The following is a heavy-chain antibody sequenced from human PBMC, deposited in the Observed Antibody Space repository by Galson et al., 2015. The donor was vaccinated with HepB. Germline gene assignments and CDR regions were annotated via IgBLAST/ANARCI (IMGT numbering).Heavy chain of an antibody. CDR2: ISGGST. J-gene: IGHJ4*02. D-gene: IGHD2-8*01. CDR1: GFTFSSYA. V-gene: IGHV3-23*01. Sequence: SLRLSCAASGFTFSSYAMSWVRQAPGKGLEWVSVISGGSTYYADSVKGRFTISRDNSKNTLYLQMNSLRAEDTAVYYCAKVPPTTNSLDYWGQGTLVTVSS. CDR3: AKVPPTTNSLDY.